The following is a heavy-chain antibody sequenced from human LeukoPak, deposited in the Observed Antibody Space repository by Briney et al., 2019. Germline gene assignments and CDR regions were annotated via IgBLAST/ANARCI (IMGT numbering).Heavy chain of an antibody. CDR3: ARLFGGVTTFDY. J-gene: IGHJ4*02. CDR1: GFSFSPYW. D-gene: IGHD4-17*01. V-gene: IGHV3-7*01. CDR2: INPDGSGT. Sequence: PGGSLRLSCAASGFSFSPYWMSWVRQGPGKGLDWVASINPDGSGTSYVDSVKGRFTISRDNAQNSLYLQMNSLSAEDTAVNYCARLFGGVTTFDYWGQGTLVTVSS.